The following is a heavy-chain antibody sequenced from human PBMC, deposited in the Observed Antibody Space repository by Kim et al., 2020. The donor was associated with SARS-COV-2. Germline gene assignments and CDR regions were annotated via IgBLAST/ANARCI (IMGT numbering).Heavy chain of an antibody. CDR2: ISLARCEI. J-gene: IGHJ4*02. CDR3: VRGQQWLIKN. D-gene: IGHD6-19*01. CDR1: GVTVDGYA. V-gene: IGHV3-43*02. Sequence: GGSLRLSCAASGVTVDGYAIHWGRHGPAKRLEWVALISLARCEIKYADSVKGRFTISRDNSKKSVYLQMNSLRSEDTALYYWVRGQQWLIKNWGQVNQVTFPS.